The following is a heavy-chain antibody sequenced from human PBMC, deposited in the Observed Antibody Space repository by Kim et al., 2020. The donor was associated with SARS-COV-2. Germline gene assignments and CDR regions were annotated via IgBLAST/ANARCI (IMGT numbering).Heavy chain of an antibody. D-gene: IGHD1-26*01. V-gene: IGHV3-21*01. Sequence: DSVKGRFTISSDNAKNSLYLQMNSLRAEDTAVYYCVRGLSLGALYYYFDYWGQGTLVTVSS. CDR3: VRGLSLGALYYYFDY. J-gene: IGHJ4*02.